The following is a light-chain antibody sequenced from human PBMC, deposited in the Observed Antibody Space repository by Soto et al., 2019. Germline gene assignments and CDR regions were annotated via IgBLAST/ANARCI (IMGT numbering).Light chain of an antibody. CDR2: EVT. V-gene: IGLV2-14*01. CDR1: SSDVGGYNY. CDR3: SSYTTSATYV. Sequence: QSALAQPASVFGSPGQSITISCTGTSSDVGGYNYVSWYQQHPGKAPKLMIYEVTTRPSGVSNRFSGSKSGNTASLTISGLQAEDEADYYCSSYTTSATYVFGTGTKLTVL. J-gene: IGLJ1*01.